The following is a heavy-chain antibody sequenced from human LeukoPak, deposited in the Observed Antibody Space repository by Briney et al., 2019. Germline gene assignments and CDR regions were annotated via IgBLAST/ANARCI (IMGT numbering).Heavy chain of an antibody. Sequence: ASVKVSCKVSGYTLTELSMHWVRQAPGKGLEWMGGFDPEDGETIYAQKFQGRVTMTEDASTDTAYMELSSLRSEDTAVYYCATGITMVRGVTYYYYGMGVWGKGTTVTVSS. J-gene: IGHJ6*04. CDR3: ATGITMVRGVTYYYYGMGV. V-gene: IGHV1-24*01. D-gene: IGHD3-10*01. CDR1: GYTLTELS. CDR2: FDPEDGET.